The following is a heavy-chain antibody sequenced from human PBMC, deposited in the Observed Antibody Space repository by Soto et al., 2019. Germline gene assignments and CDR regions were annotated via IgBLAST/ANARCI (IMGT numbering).Heavy chain of an antibody. J-gene: IGHJ4*02. CDR3: ARGRYGDY. Sequence: QVHLVQSGAEVKKPGASVKVSCKGSGYGFTTYGITWVRQAPGQGLEWMAWISAHNGNTNYAQKLQGRVTGTRDTSTSTAYMELRSLRSDDTAVYYCARGRYGDYWGQGALVTVPS. CDR1: GYGFTTYG. V-gene: IGHV1-18*01. D-gene: IGHD1-1*01. CDR2: ISAHNGNT.